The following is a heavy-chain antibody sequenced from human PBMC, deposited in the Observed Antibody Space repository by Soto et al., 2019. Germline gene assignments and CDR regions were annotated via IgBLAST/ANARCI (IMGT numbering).Heavy chain of an antibody. D-gene: IGHD3-3*01. CDR1: GFTFSDYY. CDR2: ISSSGSTI. CDR3: AIDKVDDFWSGYYEAYYYYYLDV. V-gene: IGHV3-11*01. Sequence: PGGSLRLCCAASGFTFSDYYMSWIRQAPGKGLEWVSYISSSGSTIYYADSVKGRFTISRDNAKNSLYLQMNSLRAEDTAVYYCAIDKVDDFWSGYYEAYYYYYLDVWGKGTTVTVSS. J-gene: IGHJ6*03.